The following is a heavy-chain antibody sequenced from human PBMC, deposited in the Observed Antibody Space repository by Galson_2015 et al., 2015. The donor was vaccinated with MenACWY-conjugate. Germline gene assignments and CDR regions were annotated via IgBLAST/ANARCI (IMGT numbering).Heavy chain of an antibody. D-gene: IGHD1-26*01. Sequence: VKGRFTISRDNAKNSLFLQMNSLRAEDTAVYYCARPVRVRLTVSAPYYFDHWGQGALVTVSS. J-gene: IGHJ4*02. CDR3: ARPVRVRLTVSAPYYFDH. V-gene: IGHV3-11*03.